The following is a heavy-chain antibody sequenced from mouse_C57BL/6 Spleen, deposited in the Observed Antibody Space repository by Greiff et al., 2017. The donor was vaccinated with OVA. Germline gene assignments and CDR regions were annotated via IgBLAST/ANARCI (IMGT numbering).Heavy chain of an antibody. CDR3: ARCYDYDTWFAY. CDR1: GYAFSSSW. Sequence: VQLQESGPELVKPGASVKISCKASGYAFSSSWMNWVKQRPGKGLEWIGRIYPGDGDTNYNGKFKGKATLTADKSSSTAYMQLSSLTSEDSAVYFCARCYDYDTWFAYWGQGTLVTVSA. V-gene: IGHV1-82*01. J-gene: IGHJ3*01. D-gene: IGHD2-4*01. CDR2: IYPGDGDT.